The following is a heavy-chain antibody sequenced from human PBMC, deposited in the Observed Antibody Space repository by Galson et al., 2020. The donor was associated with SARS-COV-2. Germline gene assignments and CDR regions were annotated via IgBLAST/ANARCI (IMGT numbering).Heavy chain of an antibody. CDR3: TRCSWNYYYYGMDV. CDR2: MRSETAGGTI. V-gene: IGHV3-15*01. Sequence: GGSLRLSCAASGLTFSDAWMTWVRQAPGKGLEWVGRMRSETAGGTIEYAAPVKGRFIISRDDSKKTLYLQMNSLKTEDTAVYYCTRCSWNYYYYGMDVWGQGTTVTVSS. D-gene: IGHD2-15*01. J-gene: IGHJ6*02. CDR1: GLTFSDAW.